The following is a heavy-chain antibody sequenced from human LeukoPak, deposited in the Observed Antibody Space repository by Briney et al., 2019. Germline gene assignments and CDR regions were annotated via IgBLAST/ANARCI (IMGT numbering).Heavy chain of an antibody. Sequence: PSETLSRTCTVSGSSISSYDWSWFPQPPGKGLEWSGNIYYSGSTNYTPSLKSRVTRSVDTSKNQFSLKLSSVTAADTAVYYCARVIRFLEWLPYMDVWGKGTTVTVSS. CDR2: IYYSGST. CDR1: GSSISSYD. D-gene: IGHD3-3*01. V-gene: IGHV4-59*01. CDR3: ARVIRFLEWLPYMDV. J-gene: IGHJ6*03.